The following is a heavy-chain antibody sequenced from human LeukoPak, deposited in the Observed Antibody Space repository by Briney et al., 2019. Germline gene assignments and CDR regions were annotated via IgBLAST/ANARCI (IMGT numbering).Heavy chain of an antibody. CDR3: AKDVRTKRPPPDGFDY. J-gene: IGHJ4*02. CDR2: ISGSGGST. CDR1: GFTFSSYA. V-gene: IGHV3-23*01. D-gene: IGHD1-14*01. Sequence: GGSLRLSCAASGFTFSSYAMSWVRQAPGKGLEWVSVISGSGGSTSYADSVKGRFTISRDNSMNTLYLQMNSLRAEDTAVYYCAKDVRTKRPPPDGFDYWGQGTLVTVSS.